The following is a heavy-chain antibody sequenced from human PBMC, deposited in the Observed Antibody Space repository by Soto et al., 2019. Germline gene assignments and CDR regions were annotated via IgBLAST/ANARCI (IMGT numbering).Heavy chain of an antibody. CDR1: GGTFSSYT. CDR3: ARGSASYYGMDV. CDR2: IIPILGIA. V-gene: IGHV1-69*02. Sequence: SVKVSCKASGGTFSSYTISWVRQAPGQGLEWMGRIIPILGIANYAQKFQGRVTITADESTSTAYMELSSLRSEDTAVYYCARGSASYYGMDVWGQGTTVTVSS. J-gene: IGHJ6*02.